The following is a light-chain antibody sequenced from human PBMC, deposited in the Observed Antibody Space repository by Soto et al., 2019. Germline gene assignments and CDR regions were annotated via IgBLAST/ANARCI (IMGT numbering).Light chain of an antibody. CDR1: QSISSW. Sequence: DIQMTQSPSTLSASVGDRVTITCRASQSISSWLAWYQQKPGKAPKLLIYQASSLESGVPPRFSGSGSATEFTLPLSSLQPEDFATYYCQEYNSYSPYTFGQGTKLEIK. CDR2: QAS. J-gene: IGKJ2*01. CDR3: QEYNSYSPYT. V-gene: IGKV1-5*03.